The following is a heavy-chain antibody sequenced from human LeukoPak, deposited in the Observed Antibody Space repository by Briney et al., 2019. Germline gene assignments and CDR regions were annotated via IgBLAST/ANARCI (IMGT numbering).Heavy chain of an antibody. D-gene: IGHD3-22*01. Sequence: GGSLRLSCAASGFTFSSYGMHWVRQAPGKGLEWVAVIWYDGSNKYYADSVKGRFAISRDNAKNSLYLQMNSLRAEDTALYYCAREVSEGFDFWGQGTLVTVSS. J-gene: IGHJ4*02. CDR3: AREVSEGFDF. CDR2: IWYDGSNK. V-gene: IGHV3-33*01. CDR1: GFTFSSYG.